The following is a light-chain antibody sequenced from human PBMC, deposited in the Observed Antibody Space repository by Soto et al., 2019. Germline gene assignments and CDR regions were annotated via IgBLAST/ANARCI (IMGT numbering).Light chain of an antibody. Sequence: QSALTQPASVSGSPGQSITISCSGTSSDVGFYNYVSWFQQYPGKAPKLMIFEVTNRPSGVSVRFSGSKSDNTASLTISGLQADDEADYFCTSYTTSSTWVFGGGTKVTVL. CDR3: TSYTTSSTWV. CDR1: SSDVGFYNY. V-gene: IGLV2-14*01. J-gene: IGLJ3*02. CDR2: EVT.